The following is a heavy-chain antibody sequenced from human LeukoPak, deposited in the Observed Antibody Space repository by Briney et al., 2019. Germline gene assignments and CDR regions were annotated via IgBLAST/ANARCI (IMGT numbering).Heavy chain of an antibody. CDR2: IYTSGST. CDR1: GGSISSGSYY. V-gene: IGHV4-61*02. CDR3: ARVRYYDSSGYYYFYFDY. D-gene: IGHD3-22*01. J-gene: IGHJ4*02. Sequence: PSETLSLTCTVSGGSISSGSYYWSWIRQPVGKGLEWIGRIYTSGSTNYNPSLKSRVTMSVDTSKNQFSLKLSSVTAADTAVYYCARVRYYDSSGYYYFYFDYWGQGTLVTVSS.